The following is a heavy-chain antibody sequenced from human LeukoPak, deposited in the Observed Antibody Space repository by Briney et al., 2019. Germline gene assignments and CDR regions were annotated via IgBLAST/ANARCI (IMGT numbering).Heavy chain of an antibody. V-gene: IGHV3-7*04. CDR3: ARLNSGSYPNY. Sequence: GGSPRLSCAASGFTFSSYWMSWVRQAPGKGLEWVANINQDGSEKDYVDSVKGRFTISRDNVKNSLYLQMNSLRAEDTAVYYCARLNSGSYPNYWGQGTLVTVSS. D-gene: IGHD3-10*01. CDR1: GFTFSSYW. CDR2: INQDGSEK. J-gene: IGHJ4*02.